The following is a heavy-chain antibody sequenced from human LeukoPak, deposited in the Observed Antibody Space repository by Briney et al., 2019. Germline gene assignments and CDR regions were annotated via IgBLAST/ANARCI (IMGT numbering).Heavy chain of an antibody. Sequence: GGSLRLSCAASGFTFSSYAMHWVRQAPGKGLEWVAVISYDGSNKYYADSVKGRFTISRDNSKNTLYLQMNSLRAEDTAVYYCARGTQQWLLNGNLNHDAFDIWSQGTMVTVSS. CDR3: ARGTQQWLLNGNLNHDAFDI. J-gene: IGHJ3*02. CDR1: GFTFSSYA. V-gene: IGHV3-30-3*01. CDR2: ISYDGSNK. D-gene: IGHD6-19*01.